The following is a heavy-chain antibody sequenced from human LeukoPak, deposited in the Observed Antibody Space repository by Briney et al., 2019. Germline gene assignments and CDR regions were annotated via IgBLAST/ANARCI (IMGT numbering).Heavy chain of an antibody. V-gene: IGHV1-2*06. D-gene: IGHD2-15*01. CDR2: ISPNSGGT. J-gene: IGHJ4*02. Sequence: ASVKVSCKASGHTFTGYHMHWVRQAPGQGLEWMGRISPNSGGTNYAQKFQGRVTMTRDTSISTAYMELSRLRSDDTAVYYCAMSRSAGIVVVVAARTVDWGQGTLVTVSS. CDR1: GHTFTGYH. CDR3: AMSRSAGIVVVVAARTVD.